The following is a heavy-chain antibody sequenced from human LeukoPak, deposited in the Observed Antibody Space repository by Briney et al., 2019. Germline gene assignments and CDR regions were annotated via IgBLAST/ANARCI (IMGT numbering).Heavy chain of an antibody. J-gene: IGHJ4*02. V-gene: IGHV3-33*01. CDR1: GFTFSSYG. CDR2: IWYDGSNK. Sequence: PGRSLRLSCAASGFTFSSYGMHWVRQAPGKGLEWVAVIWYDGSNKYYADSVKGRFTISRDNSKNTLYLQMNSLRAEDTAVYYCARALRAYYFDDWGQGTLVTVSS. CDR3: ARALRAYYFDD.